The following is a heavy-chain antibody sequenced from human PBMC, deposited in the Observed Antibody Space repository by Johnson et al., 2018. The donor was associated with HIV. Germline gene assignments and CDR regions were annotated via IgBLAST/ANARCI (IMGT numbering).Heavy chain of an antibody. D-gene: IGHD3-22*01. J-gene: IGHJ3*02. Sequence: VQLVESGGGLVQPGGSLRLSCAASGFTFSSYWMHWVRQAPGKGLEWVAVISYDGSNKYYADSVKGRFNISRDNSKNRLYLQMNSLRAEDTAIYYCARDFSYYYDIGHAFDIWGQGTMVTVSS. V-gene: IGHV3-30*13. CDR3: ARDFSYYYDIGHAFDI. CDR1: GFTFSSYW. CDR2: ISYDGSNK.